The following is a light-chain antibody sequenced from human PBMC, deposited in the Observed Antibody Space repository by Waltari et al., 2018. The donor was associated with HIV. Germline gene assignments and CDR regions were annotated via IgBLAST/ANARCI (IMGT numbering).Light chain of an antibody. CDR3: AAWDDSLSGVI. CDR1: SSNIGINY. Sequence: QSVLTQPPSASGTPGQRVTISCSGSSSNIGINYVYWYQQLPGTAPNLLIYRNNQLPSGVPDRFSGSKSGTSAALAISGLRSDDEGDYYCAAWDDSLSGVIFGGGTKLTVL. V-gene: IGLV1-47*01. CDR2: RNN. J-gene: IGLJ2*01.